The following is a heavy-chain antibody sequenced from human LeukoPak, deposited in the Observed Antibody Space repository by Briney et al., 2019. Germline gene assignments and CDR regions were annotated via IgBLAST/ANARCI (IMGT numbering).Heavy chain of an antibody. CDR1: GGSISSSSYY. V-gene: IGHV4-39*07. J-gene: IGHJ4*02. D-gene: IGHD6-13*01. CDR3: VRGSSWPDGPIDY. Sequence: PSETLSLTCTVSGGSISSSSYYWGWIRQPPGKGLEWIGSIYYSGSTYYNPSLKSRVTISVDTSKNQFSLKLSSVTAADTAVYYCVRGSSWPDGPIDYWGQGTLVTVSS. CDR2: IYYSGST.